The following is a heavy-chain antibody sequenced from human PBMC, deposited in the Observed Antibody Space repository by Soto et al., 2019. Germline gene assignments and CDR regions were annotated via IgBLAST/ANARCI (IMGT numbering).Heavy chain of an antibody. CDR2: IYYSGST. V-gene: IGHV4-39*01. D-gene: IGHD6-13*01. CDR3: ARRGRSSGYGY. CDR1: GGSISSNKYY. J-gene: IGHJ4*02. Sequence: QLQLQESGPGLVKPSETLSLTCTVSGGSISSNKYYWGWIRQPPGKGLEWIGTIYYSGSTYYHPSLARRATVSGDTSKYQFPLKVTSVTTADSAVYYWARRGRSSGYGYWGQGTLVTVSS.